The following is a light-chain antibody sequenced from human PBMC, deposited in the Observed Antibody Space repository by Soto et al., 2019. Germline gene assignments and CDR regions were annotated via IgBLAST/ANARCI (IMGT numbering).Light chain of an antibody. V-gene: IGKV3-15*01. J-gene: IGKJ1*01. Sequence: EVVMTQSPATLSVSPGEGVTLSCRASQSVSSYLAWYQQKPGQAPRLLIYGASSRATGVPARFSGSGSGTEFTLTVSSLQPDDFATYYCHQYHNFPRTFGQGTKVDI. CDR1: QSVSSY. CDR3: HQYHNFPRT. CDR2: GAS.